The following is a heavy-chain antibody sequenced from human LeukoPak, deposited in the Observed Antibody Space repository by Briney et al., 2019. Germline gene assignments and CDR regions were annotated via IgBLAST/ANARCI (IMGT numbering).Heavy chain of an antibody. J-gene: IGHJ4*02. Sequence: SETLSPTCTVSGGSISSYYWSWIRQPPGKGLEWIGYIYYSGSTNYNPSLKSRVTISVDTSKNQFSLKLSSVTAADTAVYYCARAYSSSWTPFDYWGQGTLVTVSS. V-gene: IGHV4-59*01. D-gene: IGHD6-13*01. CDR2: IYYSGST. CDR1: GGSISSYY. CDR3: ARAYSSSWTPFDY.